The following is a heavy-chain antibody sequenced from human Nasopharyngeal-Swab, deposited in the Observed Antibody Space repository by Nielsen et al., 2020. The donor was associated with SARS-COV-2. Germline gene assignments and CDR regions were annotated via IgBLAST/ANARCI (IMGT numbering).Heavy chain of an antibody. J-gene: IGHJ4*02. CDR1: GGSFSGYY. D-gene: IGHD5-18*01. CDR3: ARGGMDTGYYFDY. CDR2: INHSGST. Sequence: SETLSLTCAVYGGSFSGYYWSWIRPPPGKGLEWIGEINHSGSTNYNPSLKSRVTISVDTSKNQFSLKLSSVTAADTAVYYCARGGMDTGYYFDYWGQGTLVTVSS. V-gene: IGHV4-34*01.